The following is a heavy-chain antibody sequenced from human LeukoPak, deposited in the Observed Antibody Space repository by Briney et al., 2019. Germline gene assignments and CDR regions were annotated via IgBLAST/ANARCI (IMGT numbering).Heavy chain of an antibody. V-gene: IGHV4-34*01. CDR3: ARGRQLVRDVVYYYYMDV. Sequence: SETLSLTCAVYGGSFSGYYWSWIRQPPGKGLEWIGEINHSGSTNYNPSLKSRVTISVDTSKNEFSLKLSSVTAADTAVYYCARGRQLVRDVVYYYYMDVWGKGTTVTVSS. CDR2: INHSGST. J-gene: IGHJ6*03. CDR1: GGSFSGYY. D-gene: IGHD6-6*01.